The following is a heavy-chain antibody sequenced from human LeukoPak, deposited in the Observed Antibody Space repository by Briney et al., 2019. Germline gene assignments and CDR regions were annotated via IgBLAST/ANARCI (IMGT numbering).Heavy chain of an antibody. CDR1: GGSISSSSSNC. CDR2: IYHSGAT. CDR3: ARDPSSSYFDY. J-gene: IGHJ4*02. Sequence: PSETLSLTCAVSGGSISSSSSNCWTWVRQPPGKGLEWIGEIYHSGATNYNPSLKSRVTISVDTSKNQFSLKLSSVTAADTAVYYCARDPSSSYFDYWGQGTLATVSS. V-gene: IGHV4-4*02.